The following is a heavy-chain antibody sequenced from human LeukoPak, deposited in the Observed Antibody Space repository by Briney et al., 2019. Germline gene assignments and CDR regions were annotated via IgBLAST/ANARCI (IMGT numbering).Heavy chain of an antibody. CDR3: ARGPMPSSPILVFIADY. Sequence: ASVKVSCKASGYTFTDYYMHWVRQAPGQGLEWMGWINPNGGGTQYAQKFQGRVTMTSDTSISTAYMELSRLSSDDTAVYYCARGPMPSSPILVFIADYWGQGTLVTVSS. CDR1: GYTFTDYY. D-gene: IGHD3-22*01. CDR2: INPNGGGT. J-gene: IGHJ4*02. V-gene: IGHV1-2*02.